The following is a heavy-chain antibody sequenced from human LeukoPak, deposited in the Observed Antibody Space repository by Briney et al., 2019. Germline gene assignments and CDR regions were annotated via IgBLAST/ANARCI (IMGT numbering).Heavy chain of an antibody. D-gene: IGHD5-12*01. CDR3: ARDSRGYDYGFDY. V-gene: IGHV4-38-2*02. CDR2: IYHSGST. Sequence: SETLSLTCAVSGYSISSGYCWGWIRQPPGKGLEWIGSIYHSGSTYYNPSLKSRVTISVDTSKNQFSLKLSSVTAADTAVYYCARDSRGYDYGFDYWGQGTLVTVSS. CDR1: GYSISSGYC. J-gene: IGHJ4*02.